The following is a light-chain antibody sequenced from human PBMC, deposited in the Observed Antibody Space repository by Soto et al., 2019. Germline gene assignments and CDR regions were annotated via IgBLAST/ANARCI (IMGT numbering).Light chain of an antibody. CDR1: QSVSRY. J-gene: IGKJ4*01. CDR3: QQRLNFLN. V-gene: IGKV3-11*01. CDR2: EAS. Sequence: IVLTQSPATLSLSPGERATLSCRASQSVSRYLAWYQQKPGQAPRLLIYEASNRATGVPARFSCSGSGTDFTLTISSLEPEDFAVYYCQQRLNFLNFGGGTKVVIK.